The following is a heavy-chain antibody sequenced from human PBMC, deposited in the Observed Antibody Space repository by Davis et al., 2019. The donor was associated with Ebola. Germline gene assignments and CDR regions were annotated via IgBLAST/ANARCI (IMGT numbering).Heavy chain of an antibody. J-gene: IGHJ4*02. CDR1: GFTFDDYA. Sequence: PGGSLRLSCAASGFTFDDYATHWVRQAPGKGLEWVSLITWDGDSTFYADSVRGRFTISRDNSENSLSLQMNSLRTEDSALYYCVQESDRIFHYWGQGTLVTVSS. CDR3: VQESDRIFHY. V-gene: IGHV3-43*01. CDR2: ITWDGDST.